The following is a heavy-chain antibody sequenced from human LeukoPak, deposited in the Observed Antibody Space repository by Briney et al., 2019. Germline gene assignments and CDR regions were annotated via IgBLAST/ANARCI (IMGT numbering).Heavy chain of an antibody. CDR1: GFTFSSYA. CDR3: TKPPPDNYHYYYGMDV. CDR2: IAGSGDIT. J-gene: IGHJ6*02. V-gene: IGHV3-23*01. Sequence: PGGSLRLSCAASGFTFSSYAMSWVRQAPGKGLKWVSAIAGSGDITYYADSVKGRFTISRDNSKNTLYLQMNSLRAEDTAVYYCTKPPPDNYHYYYGMDVWGQGTTVTVSS.